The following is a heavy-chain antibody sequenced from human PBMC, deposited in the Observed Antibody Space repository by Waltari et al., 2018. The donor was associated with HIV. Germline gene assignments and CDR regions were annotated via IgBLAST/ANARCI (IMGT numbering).Heavy chain of an antibody. J-gene: IGHJ3*02. D-gene: IGHD4-17*01. CDR3: STYGDSEAFDI. CDR2: ISWDGGST. Sequence: VQLVESGGVVVQPGGSLRLSCAASGFTFDDYAMHWVRQAPGKGLEWVSLISWDGGSTYYADSVKGRFTISRDNSKNSLYLQMNSLRAEDTALYYCSTYGDSEAFDIWGQGTMVTVSS. V-gene: IGHV3-43D*03. CDR1: GFTFDDYA.